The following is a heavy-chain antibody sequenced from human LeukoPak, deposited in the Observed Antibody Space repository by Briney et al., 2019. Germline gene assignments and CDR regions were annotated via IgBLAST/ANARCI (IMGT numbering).Heavy chain of an antibody. CDR1: GGSISSTSYY. J-gene: IGHJ5*02. V-gene: IGHV4-39*07. D-gene: IGHD1-26*01. Sequence: SETLSLTCTVSGGSISSTSYYWGWIRQPPGKGLEWIGSIYYSGGTYYNPSLKSRVTISVDTSKNQFSLKLSSVTAADTAVYYCARSGSYSYNWFDPWGQGTLVTVSS. CDR2: IYYSGGT. CDR3: ARSGSYSYNWFDP.